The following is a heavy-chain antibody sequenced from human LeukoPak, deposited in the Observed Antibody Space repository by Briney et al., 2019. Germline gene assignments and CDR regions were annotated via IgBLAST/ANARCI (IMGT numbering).Heavy chain of an antibody. CDR1: GFTFSSYG. CDR2: ISYDGSNK. V-gene: IGHV3-30*18. Sequence: GGSLRLSCAASGFTFSSYGMHWVRQAPGKGLEWVAVISYDGSNKYNADSVKGRFTISRDNSKNTLYLQMNSLRAEDTAVYYCAKDGYYNPYGDYVDYWGQGTLVTVSS. J-gene: IGHJ4*02. D-gene: IGHD4-17*01. CDR3: AKDGYYNPYGDYVDY.